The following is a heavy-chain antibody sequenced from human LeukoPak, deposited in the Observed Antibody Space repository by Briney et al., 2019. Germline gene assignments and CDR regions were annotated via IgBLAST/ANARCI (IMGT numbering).Heavy chain of an antibody. CDR1: GYSFTSYW. V-gene: IGHV5-51*03. CDR2: ICPGDSDT. CDR3: ARLLYYDFWSGYSTQSYMDV. Sequence: GESLKISCKGSGYSFTSYWIGWVRQMPGKGLEWMGIICPGDSDTRYSPSFQGQVTISADKSISTAYLQWSSLKASDTAMYYCARLLYYDFWSGYSTQSYMDVWGKGTTVTVSS. D-gene: IGHD3-3*01. J-gene: IGHJ6*03.